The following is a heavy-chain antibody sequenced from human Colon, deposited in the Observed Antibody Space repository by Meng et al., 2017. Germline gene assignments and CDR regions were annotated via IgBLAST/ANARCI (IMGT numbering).Heavy chain of an antibody. Sequence: QVTGQESGPGLGKPSGTLSLTCTVSSGSFSSSTRWTWVRQPPGKGLEWIGEIYHSGNTNYNPSLKSRVTISVDKSKNQFSLKLNSVTAADTAVYFCARRAPLWFGELASFDSWGQGALVTVSS. CDR1: SGSFSSSTR. CDR2: IYHSGNT. V-gene: IGHV4-4*02. CDR3: ARRAPLWFGELASFDS. D-gene: IGHD3-10*01. J-gene: IGHJ4*02.